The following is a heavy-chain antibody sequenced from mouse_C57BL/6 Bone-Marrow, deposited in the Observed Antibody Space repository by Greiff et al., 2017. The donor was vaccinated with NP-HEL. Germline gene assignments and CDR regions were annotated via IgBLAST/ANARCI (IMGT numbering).Heavy chain of an antibody. V-gene: IGHV1-54*01. J-gene: IGHJ4*01. CDR3: AGGGLRYYYAMDY. Sequence: QVQLKQSGAELVRPGPSVKVSCKASGYAFTNYLIEWVKQRPGQGLEWIGVINPGSGGTNYNEKFKGKATLTADKSSSTAYMQLSSRTSEDSAVYFCAGGGLRYYYAMDYWGQGTSVTVSS. D-gene: IGHD2-4*01. CDR1: GYAFTNYL. CDR2: INPGSGGT.